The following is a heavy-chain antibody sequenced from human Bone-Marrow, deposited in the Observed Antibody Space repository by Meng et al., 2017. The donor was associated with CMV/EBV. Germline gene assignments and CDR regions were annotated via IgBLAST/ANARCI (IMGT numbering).Heavy chain of an antibody. V-gene: IGHV3-7*01. D-gene: IGHD3-16*01. J-gene: IGHJ5*02. CDR3: VRGFWGP. CDR1: GFTFNTYW. CDR2: IKPDGSEK. Sequence: GGSLRLSCAASGFTFNTYWMSWVHQAPGKGLEWVANIKPDGSEKYYADSVKGRFTISRDNAKNSLYLQMNSLRAEDTAMYYCVRGFWGPWGQGTLVTVSS.